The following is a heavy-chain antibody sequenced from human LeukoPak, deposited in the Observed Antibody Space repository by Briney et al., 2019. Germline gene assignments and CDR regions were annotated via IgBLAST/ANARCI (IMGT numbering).Heavy chain of an antibody. J-gene: IGHJ4*02. Sequence: GGSLRLSCADSGFTFSSYWMSWVRQAPGKELEWVGNIKEDGSKKYYVDSVKGRFTISRDNAKNSLYLQMNSLRAEDTAMYYCARDGGGGYLDYWGQGTLVTVSS. V-gene: IGHV3-7*01. CDR1: GFTFSSYW. CDR2: IKEDGSKK. CDR3: ARDGGGGYLDY. D-gene: IGHD3-16*01.